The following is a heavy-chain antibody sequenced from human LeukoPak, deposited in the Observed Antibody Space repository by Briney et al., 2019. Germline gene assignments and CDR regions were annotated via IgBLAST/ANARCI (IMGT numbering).Heavy chain of an antibody. CDR3: ARHSGSGWPRFDY. V-gene: IGHV4-39*01. D-gene: IGHD6-19*01. J-gene: IGHJ4*02. CDR2: IYYSGST. Sequence: TSETLSLTCTVSGGSISSSSYYWGWIRQPPGKGLEWIGSIYYSGSTYYNASLKSRVTISVDTSRNQFSLKLSSVTAADTAVYYCARHSGSGWPRFDYWGQGTLVTVPS. CDR1: GGSISSSSYY.